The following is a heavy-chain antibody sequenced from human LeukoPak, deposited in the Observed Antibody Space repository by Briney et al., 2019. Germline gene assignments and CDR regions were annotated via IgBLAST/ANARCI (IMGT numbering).Heavy chain of an antibody. Sequence: PSETLSLTCTVSGGSISGYYWSRIRQSPGKGLEWIGYIYNSGSTNYNPSLQSRVTISVDTSKNQFSLNLSSVTAADTAVYYCARYGSGTYPRFDYWGQGTLVTVSS. J-gene: IGHJ4*02. V-gene: IGHV4-59*08. CDR1: GGSISGYY. CDR2: IYNSGST. D-gene: IGHD3-10*01. CDR3: ARYGSGTYPRFDY.